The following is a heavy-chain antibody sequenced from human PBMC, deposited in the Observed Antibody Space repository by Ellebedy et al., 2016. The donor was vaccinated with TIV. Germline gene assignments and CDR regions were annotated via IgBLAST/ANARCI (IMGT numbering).Heavy chain of an antibody. CDR2: IYPGDSDT. J-gene: IGHJ6*02. D-gene: IGHD4-17*01. CDR1: GYNFNTYW. V-gene: IGHV5-51*01. CDR3: AKLHSTGPLSAYYYYAMDV. Sequence: GESLKISCTASGYNFNTYWIAWVRQMPGKGLEWMGIIYPGDSDTRYSPSLQGQVTISVDKSNSTAYMQWSSLKASDTAMYYCAKLHSTGPLSAYYYYAMDVWGQGTTVTVSS.